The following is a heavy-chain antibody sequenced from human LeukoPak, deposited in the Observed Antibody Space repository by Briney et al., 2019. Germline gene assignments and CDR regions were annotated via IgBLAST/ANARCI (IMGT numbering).Heavy chain of an antibody. D-gene: IGHD5-18*01. CDR1: GFTFSSYS. J-gene: IGHJ3*02. V-gene: IGHV3-21*01. CDR3: ARDRSYGYLNDAFDI. Sequence: GGSLRLSCAASGFTFSSYSMNWVRQAPGKGLEWVSSISSSSSYIYYADSVKGRFTISRDNAKNSLYPQMNSLRAEDTAVYYCARDRSYGYLNDAFDIWGQGTMVTVSS. CDR2: ISSSSSYI.